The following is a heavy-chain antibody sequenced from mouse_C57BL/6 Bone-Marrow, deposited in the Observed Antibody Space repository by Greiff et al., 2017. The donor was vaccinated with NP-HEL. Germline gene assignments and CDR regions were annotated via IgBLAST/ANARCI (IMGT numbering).Heavy chain of an antibody. CDR3: ARGGVWLYYYDY. CDR2: INPNNGGT. CDR1: GYTFTDYN. V-gene: IGHV1-22*01. J-gene: IGHJ2*01. Sequence: VQLQQSGPELVKPGASVKMSCKASGYTFTDYNMHWVKQRPGKSLEWIGYINPNNGGTSYNQKFKGKATLTVNKSSSTAYMELRSLTSEDSAVYYCARGGVWLYYYDYWGQGTTLTVSS.